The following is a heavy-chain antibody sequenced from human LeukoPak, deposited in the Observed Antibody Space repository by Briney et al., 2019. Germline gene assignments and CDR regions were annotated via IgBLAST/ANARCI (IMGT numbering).Heavy chain of an antibody. CDR1: GGSFSGYY. Sequence: SETLSLTCAVYGGSFSGYYWAWIRQPPGKGLEYIGTIYHSGSTYYNPSLKGRVTVSMDTSNNQFSLKLYSLTAADTAVYYCARGYGRWLQSSAFDFWGQGTLVTVSS. CDR2: IYHSGST. CDR3: ARGYGRWLQSSAFDF. D-gene: IGHD5-24*01. V-gene: IGHV4-34*01. J-gene: IGHJ4*02.